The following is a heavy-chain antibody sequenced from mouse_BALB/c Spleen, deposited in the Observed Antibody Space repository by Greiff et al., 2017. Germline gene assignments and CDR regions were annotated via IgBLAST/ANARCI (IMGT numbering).Heavy chain of an antibody. CDR3: ARGYGNYFLDY. V-gene: IGHV5-9*03. J-gene: IGHJ4*01. Sequence: EVQVVESGGGLVKPGGSLKLSCAASGFPFSSYTMSWVRQTPEKRLEWVATISSGGGNTYYPDSVQGRFTISRDNAKNNLYLQMSSLRSEDTALYYCARGYGNYFLDYWGQGTSVTVSS. CDR2: ISSGGGNT. CDR1: GFPFSSYT. D-gene: IGHD2-10*02.